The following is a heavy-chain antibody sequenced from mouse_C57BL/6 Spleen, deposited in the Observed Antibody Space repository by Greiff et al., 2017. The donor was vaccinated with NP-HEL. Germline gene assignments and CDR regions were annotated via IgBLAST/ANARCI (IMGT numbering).Heavy chain of an antibody. J-gene: IGHJ1*03. CDR2: IYPGSGNT. CDR3: ARRYYGSSYFDV. Sequence: VQGVESGPELVKPGASVKISCKASGYSFTSYYIHWVKQRPGQGLEWIGWIYPGSGNTKYNEKFKGKATLTADPSSSTAYMQLSSLTSEDSAVYYCARRYYGSSYFDVWGTGTTVTVSS. D-gene: IGHD1-1*01. CDR1: GYSFTSYY. V-gene: IGHV1-66*01.